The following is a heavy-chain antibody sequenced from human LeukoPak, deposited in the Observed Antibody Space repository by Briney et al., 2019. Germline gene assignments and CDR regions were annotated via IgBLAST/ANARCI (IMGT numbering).Heavy chain of an antibody. J-gene: IGHJ4*02. D-gene: IGHD6-13*01. CDR1: GFIFNDFW. CDR3: APPPIAATGN. Sequence: GGSLRLSCTASGFIFNDFWMSWIRQAPGEGLEWVANIRQDGGAKNYVDSVKGRFTISRDNAKKSLYLQMNSLRAEDTAVYYCAPPPIAATGNWGQGTLVTVSS. V-gene: IGHV3-7*01. CDR2: IRQDGGAK.